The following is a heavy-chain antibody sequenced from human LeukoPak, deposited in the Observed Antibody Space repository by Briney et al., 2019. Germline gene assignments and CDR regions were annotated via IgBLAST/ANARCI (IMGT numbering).Heavy chain of an antibody. J-gene: IGHJ4*02. CDR1: GFTFSRYS. CDR2: ISSSSSTI. D-gene: IGHD3-16*01. CDR3: ARVSDDYVWGSNNFDY. Sequence: PGGSLRLSCAASGFTFSRYSMNWVRQAPGKGLEWVSYISSSSSTIYYADSVKGRFTISRDNAKNSLYLQMNSLRAEDTAVYYCARVSDDYVWGSNNFDYWGQGTLVTVSS. V-gene: IGHV3-48*01.